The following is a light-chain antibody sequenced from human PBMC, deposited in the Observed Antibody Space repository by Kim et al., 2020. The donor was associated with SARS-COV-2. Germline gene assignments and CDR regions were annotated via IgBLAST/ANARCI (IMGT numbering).Light chain of an antibody. CDR2: YDS. Sequence: SYELTQPPSVSVAPGKTARITCGGNNVGSKSVHWYQQKPGLAREVVISYDSDRPSGIPARFSGSNSGNTATLTITRVEAGDEADYYCQVWDTGSDHPWVFGGGTQLTVL. J-gene: IGLJ3*02. CDR3: QVWDTGSDHPWV. CDR1: NVGSKS. V-gene: IGLV3-21*04.